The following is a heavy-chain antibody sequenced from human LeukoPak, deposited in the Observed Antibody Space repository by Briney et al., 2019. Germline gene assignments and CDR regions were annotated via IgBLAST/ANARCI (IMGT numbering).Heavy chain of an antibody. CDR2: IWYDASNQ. D-gene: IGHD2-15*01. Sequence: PGGSLRLSCAASRFDFMSYCIHSVRQAPDTGPERVAIIWYDASNQYYADSVKGRFTISRDNSKNTLYLQLSSLRAEDTAVYYCARDRGDCSGGSCYSDYFDYWGQGTLVTVSS. CDR1: RFDFMSYC. CDR3: ARDRGDCSGGSCYSDYFDY. V-gene: IGHV3-33*01. J-gene: IGHJ4*02.